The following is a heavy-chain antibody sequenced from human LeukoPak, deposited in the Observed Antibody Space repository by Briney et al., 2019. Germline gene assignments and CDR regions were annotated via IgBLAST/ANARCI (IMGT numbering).Heavy chain of an antibody. CDR3: ARGTYGDSNLFDY. J-gene: IGHJ4*02. Sequence: SQTLSLTCAVSGGSICSGGYSWSWIRQPPGKGLEWIGYIYHSGSTYYNPSLKSRVTISVDRSKNPFSLKLSSVTAADTAVYYCARGTYGDSNLFDYWGQGTLVTVSS. CDR1: GGSICSGGYS. V-gene: IGHV4-30-2*01. D-gene: IGHD4-17*01. CDR2: IYHSGST.